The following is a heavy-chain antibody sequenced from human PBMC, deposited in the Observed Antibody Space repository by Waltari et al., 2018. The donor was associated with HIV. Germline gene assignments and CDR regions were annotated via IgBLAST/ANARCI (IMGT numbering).Heavy chain of an antibody. D-gene: IGHD1-26*01. Sequence: QIQLKESGPRLVKPSGTLSLPCSVSGGSVNSGSYWSWVRPSPGKGLEWIGYIYYSGTSTYNPSFKSRVTMSVDTSRNVFSLKLSSVTAADTATYYCARVRGSDYSELDSWGQGALVIVSS. CDR1: GGSVNSGSY. J-gene: IGHJ4*02. CDR2: IYYSGTS. V-gene: IGHV4-61*03. CDR3: ARVRGSDYSELDS.